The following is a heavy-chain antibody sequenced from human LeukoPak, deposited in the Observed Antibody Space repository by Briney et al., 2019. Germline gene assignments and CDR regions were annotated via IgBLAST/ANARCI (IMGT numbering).Heavy chain of an antibody. Sequence: GAPVKVSCKVSSYSLTELSMHWVRQAPGKGLEWMGGFDPEDGKTIYAQRLQGRVTMTEDTSTDTAYMQLRSLISEDSAVYYCATNLGIAVAGGAFDLWGQGTVVTVSS. V-gene: IGHV1-24*01. CDR2: FDPEDGKT. J-gene: IGHJ3*01. CDR3: ATNLGIAVAGGAFDL. CDR1: SYSLTELS. D-gene: IGHD6-19*01.